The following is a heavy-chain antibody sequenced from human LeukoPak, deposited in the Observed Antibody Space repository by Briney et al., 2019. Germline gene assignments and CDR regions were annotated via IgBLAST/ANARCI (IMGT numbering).Heavy chain of an antibody. CDR2: ISYDGSNK. J-gene: IGHJ4*02. V-gene: IGHV3-30-3*01. Sequence: GGSLRLSCAAPGFTFSSYAMHWVRQAPGKGLEWVAVISYDGSNKYYADSVKGRFTISRDNSKNTLYLQMNSLRAEDTAVYYCARSTLITSFDYWGQGTLVTVSS. CDR3: ARSTLITSFDY. CDR1: GFTFSSYA. D-gene: IGHD3-22*01.